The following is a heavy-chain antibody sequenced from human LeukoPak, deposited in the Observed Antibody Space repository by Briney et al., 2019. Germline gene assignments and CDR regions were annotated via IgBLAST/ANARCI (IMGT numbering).Heavy chain of an antibody. CDR3: AKDAITMVRGVIDY. CDR1: GFTFDDYA. CDR2: ISWNSGSV. V-gene: IGHV3-9*01. D-gene: IGHD3-10*01. Sequence: GGSLRLSCAASGFTFDDYAMHWVRQAPGKGLEWVSGISWNSGSVGYADSVKGRFTISRDNSKNTLYLQMNSLRAEDTAVYYCAKDAITMVRGVIDYWGQGTLVTVSS. J-gene: IGHJ4*02.